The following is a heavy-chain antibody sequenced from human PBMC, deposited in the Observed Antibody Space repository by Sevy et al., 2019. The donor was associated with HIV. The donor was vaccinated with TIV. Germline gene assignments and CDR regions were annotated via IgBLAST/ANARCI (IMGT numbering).Heavy chain of an antibody. D-gene: IGHD1-26*01. CDR1: GFPFSSYE. CDR3: ARDLPATAATVAHFDY. CDR2: ISNTGNTI. V-gene: IGHV3-48*03. Sequence: GGCLRLSCAASGFPFSSYEMNWVRQAPGRGLEWISYISNTGNTISYSDSVRGRFTVSRDNAKNSLFLHMNSLRAEDTATYYCARDLPATAATVAHFDYWGRGTTVSVSS. J-gene: IGHJ4*02.